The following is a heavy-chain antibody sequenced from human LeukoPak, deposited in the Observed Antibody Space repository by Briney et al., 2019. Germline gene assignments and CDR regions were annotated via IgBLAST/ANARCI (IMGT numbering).Heavy chain of an antibody. D-gene: IGHD2-2*01. CDR2: ISAYNGNT. V-gene: IGHV1-18*01. CDR1: GYTFTSYG. Sequence: GASVKVSCKASGYTFTSYGISWVRQAPGQGLEWMGWISAYNGNTNYAQKLQGRVTMTTDTSTSTAYMELRSLRSDDTAVYYCARAPYCSSTSCYSFDYWGQGTLVTVSS. CDR3: ARAPYCSSTSCYSFDY. J-gene: IGHJ4*02.